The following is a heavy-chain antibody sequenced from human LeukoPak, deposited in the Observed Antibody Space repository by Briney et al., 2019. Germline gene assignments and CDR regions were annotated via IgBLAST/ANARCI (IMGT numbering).Heavy chain of an antibody. D-gene: IGHD6-19*01. J-gene: IGHJ6*03. V-gene: IGHV1-69*06. CDR2: IIPIFGTA. Sequence: SVKVSCKASGGTFSSYAISWVRQAPGQGLEWMGGIIPIFGTANYAQKFQGRVTITADKSTSTAYIELSSLRSEDTAVYYCARSLGGSSGWSYYYMDVWGKGTTVTVSS. CDR3: ARSLGGSSGWSYYYMDV. CDR1: GGTFSSYA.